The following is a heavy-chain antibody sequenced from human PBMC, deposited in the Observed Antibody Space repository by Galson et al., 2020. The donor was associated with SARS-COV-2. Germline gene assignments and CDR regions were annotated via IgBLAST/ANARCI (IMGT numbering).Heavy chain of an antibody. J-gene: IGHJ5*02. Sequence: SETLSPTCTVYGGSISSGSYYWSWIRQPAGKGLEWIGHIYTSGSTKYNPSPKSRVTRSVDTSKNQFSLKLSSVTAADTAVYYLARDSSLTPNWFDPWGQGTLFTVSS. CDR3: ARDSSLTPNWFDP. V-gene: IGHV4-61*09. CDR1: GGSISSGSYY. D-gene: IGHD7-27*01. CDR2: IYTSGST.